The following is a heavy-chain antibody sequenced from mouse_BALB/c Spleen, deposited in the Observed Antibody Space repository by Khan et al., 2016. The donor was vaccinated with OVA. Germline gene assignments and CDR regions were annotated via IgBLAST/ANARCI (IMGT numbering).Heavy chain of an antibody. Sequence: EVQLVESGPGLVKPSQSLSLTCTVTGYSITSGYAWNWIRQFPGNKLEWMGYISYSGVTSYTPSLTSRISITRDPSKNQFFLQLNSVTTEDTATYYCARGNYYGYYFDYWGQGTTLTVSS. D-gene: IGHD1-1*01. CDR1: GYSITSGYA. V-gene: IGHV3-2*02. CDR2: ISYSGVT. J-gene: IGHJ2*01. CDR3: ARGNYYGYYFDY.